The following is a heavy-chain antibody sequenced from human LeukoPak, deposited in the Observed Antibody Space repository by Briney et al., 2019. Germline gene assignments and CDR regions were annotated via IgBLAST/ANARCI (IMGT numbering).Heavy chain of an antibody. J-gene: IGHJ4*02. CDR2: ISYDGSNK. V-gene: IGHV3-30*18. Sequence: GGSLRLSCAASGFTFSSYGMHWVRQAPGKGLEWVAVISYDGSNKYYADSVKGRFTISRDNSKNTLYLQMNSLRAEDTAVYYCAKDLLRYFDWSTLDYWGQGTLVTVSS. CDR1: GFTFSSYG. D-gene: IGHD3-9*01. CDR3: AKDLLRYFDWSTLDY.